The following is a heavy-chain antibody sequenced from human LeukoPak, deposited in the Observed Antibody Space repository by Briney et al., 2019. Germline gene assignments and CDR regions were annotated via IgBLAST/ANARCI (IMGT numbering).Heavy chain of an antibody. CDR2: FDPEDGET. Sequence: ASVKVSFKVSGYTLTELSMHWVRQAPGKGLEWMGGFDPEDGETIYAQKFQGRVTMTEDTSTDTAYMELSSLRSEDTAVYYCATVSSGWYYFDYWGQGTLVTVSS. CDR1: GYTLTELS. CDR3: ATVSSGWYYFDY. D-gene: IGHD6-19*01. J-gene: IGHJ4*02. V-gene: IGHV1-24*01.